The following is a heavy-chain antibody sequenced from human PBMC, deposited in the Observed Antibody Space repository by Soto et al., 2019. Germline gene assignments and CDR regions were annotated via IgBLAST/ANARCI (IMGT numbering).Heavy chain of an antibody. CDR1: GGSISSGGTGSY. V-gene: IGHV4-31*03. CDR3: ASGHDAYKVRY. Sequence: QVQLQESGPGLVKPSQTLSLTCTVSGGSISSGGTGSYWTWIRQLPGKGLEWIGYIYYTGNTYYNPSLKIRPTISIYTSENQFSLKLTSVTAADTAVYFCASGHDAYKVRYWGQGTLVTVSS. D-gene: IGHD1-1*01. CDR2: IYYTGNT. J-gene: IGHJ4*02.